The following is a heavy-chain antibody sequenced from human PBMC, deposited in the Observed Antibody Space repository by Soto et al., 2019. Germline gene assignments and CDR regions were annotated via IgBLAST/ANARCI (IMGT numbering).Heavy chain of an antibody. D-gene: IGHD4-4*01. CDR3: ARGTVTTYYFDY. CDR1: GGSISSGGYY. Sequence: SETLSLTCTVSGGSISSGGYYWSWIRQHPGKGLEWIGYIYYSGSTYYNPSLKSRVTISVDTSKNQFSLKLSSVTAADTAVYYCARGTVTTYYFDYWGQGTLVTVSS. V-gene: IGHV4-31*03. J-gene: IGHJ4*02. CDR2: IYYSGST.